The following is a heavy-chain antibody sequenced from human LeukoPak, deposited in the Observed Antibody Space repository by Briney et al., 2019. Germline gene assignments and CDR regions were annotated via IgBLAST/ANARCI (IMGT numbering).Heavy chain of an antibody. CDR3: ARDPRGPAGYDSPARDTFDY. V-gene: IGHV3-30*03. D-gene: IGHD3-22*01. CDR2: IFYDGTIQ. CDR1: GFTFTHYA. Sequence: GGSLRLSCAASGFTFTHYAMHWVRQTPGKGLEWAAVIFYDGTIQYYSDSVRGRLIVSRDNPKNTLYLQMNSLRAEDTAVYYCARDPRGPAGYDSPARDTFDYWGQGTLVTVSS. J-gene: IGHJ4*02.